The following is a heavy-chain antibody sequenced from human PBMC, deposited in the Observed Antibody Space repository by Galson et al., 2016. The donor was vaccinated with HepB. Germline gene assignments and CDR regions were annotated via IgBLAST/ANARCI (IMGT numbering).Heavy chain of an antibody. D-gene: IGHD6-19*01. J-gene: IGHJ3*01. Sequence: SETLSLTCTVSGDSITSATWWSWVRQPPGKGLEWIGEISLAGDTNYAPSLKGRVSVSVDQSNNQFSLRLMSVTAADTAIYYCARHMAVPNTRGFDLWGQGTFVTVSS. CDR1: GDSITSATW. CDR2: ISLAGDT. V-gene: IGHV4-4*02. CDR3: ARHMAVPNTRGFDL.